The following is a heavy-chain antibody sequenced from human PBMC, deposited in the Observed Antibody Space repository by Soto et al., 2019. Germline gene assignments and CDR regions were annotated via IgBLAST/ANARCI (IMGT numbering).Heavy chain of an antibody. J-gene: IGHJ6*02. CDR1: GGPIRSGGHS. V-gene: IGHV4-30-2*01. D-gene: IGHD2-2*01. CDR2: IYHSGST. CDR3: ARDDHRGVVPTSLGAMEV. Sequence: PSETLPLSLVVSGGPIRSGGHSWSWIRQPPGTGLEWIGSIYHSGSTYYNPSLKSRVTISVDRSKNQFSLKLSSVSAADTAVYYCARDDHRGVVPTSLGAMEVWGQRTT.